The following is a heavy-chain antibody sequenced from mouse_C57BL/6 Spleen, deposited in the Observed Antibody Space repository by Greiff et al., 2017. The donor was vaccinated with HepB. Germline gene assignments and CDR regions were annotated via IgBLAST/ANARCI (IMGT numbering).Heavy chain of an antibody. CDR2: IDPSDSYT. D-gene: IGHD3-2*02. CDR1: GYTFTSYW. CDR3: ARWRQTAQATEDY. J-gene: IGHJ2*01. Sequence: QVQLQQPGAELVKPGASVKLSCKASGYTFTSYWMQWVKQRPGQGLEWIGEIDPSDSYTDYNQKFKGKATLTVDTSSSTAYMQLSSLTSEDSAVYYCARWRQTAQATEDYWGQGTTLTVSS. V-gene: IGHV1-50*01.